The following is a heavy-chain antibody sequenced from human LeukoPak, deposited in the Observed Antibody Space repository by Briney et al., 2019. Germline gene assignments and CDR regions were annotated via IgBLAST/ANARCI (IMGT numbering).Heavy chain of an antibody. Sequence: GASVKVYCKASGYTFTAYYIHWVRQAPGQGLEWMGWINPNSGDTNRAQKFQGRVTMTRDTSVSTVYMELSRLTSDDTAVYYCARGLGSHAFDIWGQGTMVTVSS. CDR1: GYTFTAYY. CDR3: ARGLGSHAFDI. V-gene: IGHV1-2*02. CDR2: INPNSGDT. J-gene: IGHJ3*02. D-gene: IGHD3-9*01.